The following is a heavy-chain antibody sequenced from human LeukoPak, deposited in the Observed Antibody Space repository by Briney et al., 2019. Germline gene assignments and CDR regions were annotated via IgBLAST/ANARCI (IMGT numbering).Heavy chain of an antibody. CDR3: ARDFNHHYYYYMDV. CDR2: ISGSGSGT. V-gene: IGHV3-23*01. CDR1: GFTFNAYG. Sequence: SGGSLRLSCATSGFTFNAYGLTWVRQAPGKGLEWVSSISGSGSGTYYAGSVKGRFTISRDNAKNSLYLQMNSLRAEDTAVYYCARDFNHHYYYYMDVWGKGTTVTVSS. J-gene: IGHJ6*03.